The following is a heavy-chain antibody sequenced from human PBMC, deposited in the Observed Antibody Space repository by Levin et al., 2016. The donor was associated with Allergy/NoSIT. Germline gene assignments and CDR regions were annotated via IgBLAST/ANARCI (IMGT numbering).Heavy chain of an antibody. D-gene: IGHD1-26*01. V-gene: IGHV3-73*01. J-gene: IGHJ5*02. Sequence: GESLKISCAASGFTFSGSAIHWVRQASGKGLEWVGRIRIKAGNYATEFAASVKGRFTISRDDSKNTAYLQMSSLETEDTAVYYCSPSGSNFKWFDPWGQGTLVTVSS. CDR3: SPSGSNFKWFDP. CDR2: IRIKAGNYAT. CDR1: GFTFSGSA.